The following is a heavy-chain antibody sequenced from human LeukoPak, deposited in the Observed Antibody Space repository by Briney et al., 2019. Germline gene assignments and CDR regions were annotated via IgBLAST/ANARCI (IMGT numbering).Heavy chain of an antibody. CDR3: AKDDIVVVPAAPTSGICDY. Sequence: GGSLRLSCAASGFTFSSYAMSWVRQAPGKGLDWVSAISGSGGSTYYEDSVKGRFTISRDNSKSTLYLQMNSLRAEDTAVYYCAKDDIVVVPAAPTSGICDYWGQGTLVTVSS. CDR1: GFTFSSYA. CDR2: ISGSGGST. J-gene: IGHJ4*02. V-gene: IGHV3-23*01. D-gene: IGHD2-2*01.